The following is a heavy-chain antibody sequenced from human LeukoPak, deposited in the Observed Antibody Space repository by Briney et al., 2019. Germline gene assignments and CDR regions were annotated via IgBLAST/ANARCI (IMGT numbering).Heavy chain of an antibody. V-gene: IGHV5-51*01. Sequence: GESLKTSCKGSGYSFTNSWIAWVRQMSGKGLEWMGIIYPDDSDTTYSPSFQGQVTISADRSINTADLHWSSVKASDTAVYYCARRSVNTAFDYWGQGTLVTVSS. D-gene: IGHD1/OR15-1a*01. J-gene: IGHJ4*02. CDR1: GYSFTNSW. CDR3: ARRSVNTAFDY. CDR2: IYPDDSDT.